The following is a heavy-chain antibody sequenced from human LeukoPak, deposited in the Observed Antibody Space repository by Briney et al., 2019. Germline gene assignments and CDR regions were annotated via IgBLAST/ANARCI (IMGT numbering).Heavy chain of an antibody. CDR1: GGSISSYY. Sequence: SETLSLTCTVSGGSISSYYWSWIRQPAGKGLEWIGRIYTSGSTNYNPSLKSRVTMSVDTSKNQFSLKLSSVTAADTAVYYCARDKVPSDSSSWYEGYFQHWGQGTLVTVSS. J-gene: IGHJ1*01. D-gene: IGHD6-13*01. CDR3: ARDKVPSDSSSWYEGYFQH. V-gene: IGHV4-4*07. CDR2: IYTSGST.